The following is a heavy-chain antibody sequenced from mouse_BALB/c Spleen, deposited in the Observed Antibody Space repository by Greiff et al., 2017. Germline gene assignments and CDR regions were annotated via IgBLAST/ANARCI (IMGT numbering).Heavy chain of an antibody. J-gene: IGHJ1*01. V-gene: IGHV2-9*02. CDR2: IWAGGST. CDR3: AREGGYGYEGPYFDV. Sequence: QVQLKESGPGLVAPSQSLSITCTVSGFSLTSYGVHWVRQPPGKGLEWLGVIWAGGSTNYNSALMSRLSISKDNSKSQVFLKMNSLQTDDTAMYYCAREGGYGYEGPYFDVWGAGTTVTVSS. CDR1: GFSLTSYG. D-gene: IGHD2-2*01.